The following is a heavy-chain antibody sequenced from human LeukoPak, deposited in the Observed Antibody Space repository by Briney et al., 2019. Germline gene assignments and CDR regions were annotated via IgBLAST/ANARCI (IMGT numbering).Heavy chain of an antibody. J-gene: IGHJ4*02. CDR1: GDSISSYY. CDR2: IYYSGST. D-gene: IGHD5-12*01. V-gene: IGHV4-59*01. CDR3: ASSDSGYDFWFDY. Sequence: PSETLSLTCTVSGDSISSYYWSRIRQPPGKGLEWIGYIYYSGSTNYNPSLKSRVTISVDTSKNQFSLKLSSVTAADTAVYYCASSDSGYDFWFDYWGQGTLVTVSS.